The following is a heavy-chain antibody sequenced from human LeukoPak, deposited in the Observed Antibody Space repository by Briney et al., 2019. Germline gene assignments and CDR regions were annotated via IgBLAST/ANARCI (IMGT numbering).Heavy chain of an antibody. CDR2: IAYDGTNK. V-gene: IGHV3-30-3*01. CDR1: GFSFSDYA. J-gene: IGHJ3*02. Sequence: AGGSLRLSCAASGFSFSDYAMHWDRQPPGKGLEWVAVIAYDGTNKYYADSVKGRFTISRDNSKNTLYMQMNSLRDDDTAVYYCARDHWEAFDIWGQGTIVSVSS. CDR3: ARDHWEAFDI. D-gene: IGHD1-26*01.